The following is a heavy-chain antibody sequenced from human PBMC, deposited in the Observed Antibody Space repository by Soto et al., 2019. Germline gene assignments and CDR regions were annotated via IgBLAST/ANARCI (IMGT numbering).Heavy chain of an antibody. J-gene: IGHJ4*02. CDR1: GFTFSSYG. CDR2: ISYDGSNK. D-gene: IGHD3-22*01. Sequence: GGSLRLSCAASGFTFSSYGMHWVRQAPGKGLEWVAVISYDGSNKYYADSVKGRFTISRDNSKNTLYLQMNSLRAEDTAVYYCAKELTLYDYYFDYWGQGTLVTVSS. CDR3: AKELTLYDYYFDY. V-gene: IGHV3-30*18.